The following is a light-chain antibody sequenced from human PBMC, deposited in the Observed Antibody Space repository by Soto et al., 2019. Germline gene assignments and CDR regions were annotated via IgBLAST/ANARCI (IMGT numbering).Light chain of an antibody. CDR3: SSYTNINTRACV. Sequence: QSVLTQPPSASGSPGQSVTISCAGTSSDVGGYNYVSWYQQYPGKVPKLMIYEVSERPSGVPDRFSGSKSGNTAFLTVSGLQAEDEADYYCSSYTNINTRACVFGTGTKVTVL. CDR1: SSDVGGYNY. CDR2: EVS. J-gene: IGLJ1*01. V-gene: IGLV2-8*01.